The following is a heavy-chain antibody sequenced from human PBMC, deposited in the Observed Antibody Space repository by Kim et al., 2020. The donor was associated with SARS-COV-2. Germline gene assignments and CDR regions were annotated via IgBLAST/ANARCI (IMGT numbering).Heavy chain of an antibody. V-gene: IGHV3-48*03. CDR1: GFTFSSYE. CDR2: ISKSSGSII. Sequence: GGSLRLSCAASGFTFSSYEMNWVRQAPGKGLEWVSFISKSSGSIIHYADSVKGRFTISRDNANNSLYLQMNSLSAEDTAVYYCARDLDWNYGMDVWGQGT. CDR3: ARDLDWNYGMDV. D-gene: IGHD1-1*01. J-gene: IGHJ6*02.